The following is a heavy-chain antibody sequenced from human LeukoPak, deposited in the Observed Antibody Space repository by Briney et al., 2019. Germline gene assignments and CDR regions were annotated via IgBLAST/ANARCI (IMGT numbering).Heavy chain of an antibody. D-gene: IGHD3-22*01. V-gene: IGHV1-18*01. CDR3: ARNSDYYDSSGYPDAFDI. Sequence: GASVKVSCKASGYTFTSYGISWVRQAPGQGLEWMGWISAYNGNTNYAQKLQGRVTMTTDTSTSTAYMELRSLRSDDTAVYYCARNSDYYDSSGYPDAFDIWSQGTMVTVSS. J-gene: IGHJ3*02. CDR2: ISAYNGNT. CDR1: GYTFTSYG.